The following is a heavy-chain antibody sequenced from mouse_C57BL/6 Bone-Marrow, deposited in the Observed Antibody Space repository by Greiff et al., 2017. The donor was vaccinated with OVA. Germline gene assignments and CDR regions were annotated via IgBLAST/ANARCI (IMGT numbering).Heavy chain of an antibody. CDR1: GFTFSSYG. CDR2: ISSGGSYT. D-gene: IGHD2-5*01. V-gene: IGHV5-6*01. J-gene: IGHJ2*01. CDR3: ARYYSNPYYFDY. Sequence: EVKLMESGGDLVKPGGSLKLSCAASGFTFSSYGMSWVRQTPDKRLEWVATISSGGSYTYYPDSVKGRFTISRDNAKNTLYLQMSSLKSEDTAMYYCARYYSNPYYFDYWGQGTTLTVSS.